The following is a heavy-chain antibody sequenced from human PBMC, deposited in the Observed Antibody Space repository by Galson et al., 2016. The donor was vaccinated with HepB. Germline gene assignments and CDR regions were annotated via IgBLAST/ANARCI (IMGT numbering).Heavy chain of an antibody. CDR1: GFTFSNYA. CDR3: AKDWSTTTCVQGCLDV. J-gene: IGHJ6*02. V-gene: IGHV3-23*01. Sequence: SLRLSCAASGFTFSNYAMTWVRQAPGKGLEWISTINNNDDSTYYADSVQGRCTISRDKSKNTLFLQMNSLRAEDTAVYYCAKDWSTTTCVQGCLDVWGQGTSLTGSS. CDR2: INNNDDST. D-gene: IGHD3-10*02.